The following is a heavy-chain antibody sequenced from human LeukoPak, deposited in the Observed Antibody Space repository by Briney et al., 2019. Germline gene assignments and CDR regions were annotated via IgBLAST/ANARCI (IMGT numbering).Heavy chain of an antibody. Sequence: PGGSLRLSCAASGFTFSSYGMHWVRQAPGKGLEWVAFIRYDGSNKYYADSVKDRFTISRDNSKNTLYLQMNSLRAEDTAVYYCAKFTTYYYDSSGPNWGQGTLVTVSS. D-gene: IGHD3-22*01. CDR1: GFTFSSYG. CDR3: AKFTTYYYDSSGPN. V-gene: IGHV3-30*02. CDR2: IRYDGSNK. J-gene: IGHJ4*02.